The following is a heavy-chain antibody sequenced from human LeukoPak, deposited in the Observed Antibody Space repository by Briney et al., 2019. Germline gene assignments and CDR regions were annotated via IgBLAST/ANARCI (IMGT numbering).Heavy chain of an antibody. V-gene: IGHV1-69*04. CDR2: IIPNLGVR. D-gene: IGHD3-10*01. CDR1: GGNFSSNA. J-gene: IGHJ4*02. Sequence: SVKVSCKASGGNFSSNATSWVRQAPGQGLEWMGRIIPNLGVRNYAQKFQDRVTIIADKSTTTVYMELSSLRSEDTAVYYCARRMYYYGSGTSYHFDYWGQGTLVTVSS. CDR3: ARRMYYYGSGTSYHFDY.